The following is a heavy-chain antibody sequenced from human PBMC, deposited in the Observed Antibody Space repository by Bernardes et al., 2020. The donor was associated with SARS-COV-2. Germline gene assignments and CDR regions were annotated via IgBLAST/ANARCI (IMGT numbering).Heavy chain of an antibody. CDR2: IYYTGST. CDR1: GGSISSSSYY. CDR3: ARAPPEAVAGMGLFDY. J-gene: IGHJ4*02. D-gene: IGHD6-19*01. Sequence: LSLTCTVSGGSISSSSYYWAWIRQPPGKGLEWIGTIYYTGSTYYNPSLKSRVTISVDTSKNQFSLRLTSVTAADTSVYYCARAPPEAVAGMGLFDYWGPGTLVTVSS. V-gene: IGHV4-39*01.